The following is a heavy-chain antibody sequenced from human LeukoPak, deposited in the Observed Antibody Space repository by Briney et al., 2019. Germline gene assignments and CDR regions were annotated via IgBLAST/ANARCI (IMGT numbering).Heavy chain of an antibody. CDR1: GFTFSGSA. Sequence: GGSLRLSCAASGFTFSGSALHWVRQASGKGLEWVGRIRSTANGYATAYAASVKGRFTISRDDSKNTAYLQMDSLKTEDTAVYHCTGNYYGSGSYADFDYWGQGTLVTVSS. D-gene: IGHD3-10*01. V-gene: IGHV3-73*01. J-gene: IGHJ4*02. CDR3: TGNYYGSGSYADFDY. CDR2: IRSTANGYAT.